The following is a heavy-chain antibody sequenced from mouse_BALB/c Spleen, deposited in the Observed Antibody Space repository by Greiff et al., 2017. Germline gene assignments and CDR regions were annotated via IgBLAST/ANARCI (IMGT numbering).Heavy chain of an antibody. CDR1: GYTFTSYT. CDR2: INPSSGYT. D-gene: IGHD6-5*01. CDR3: ARGELGYYYFDD. V-gene: IGHV1-4*02. Sequence: VHLVESAAELARPGASVKMSCKASGYTFTSYTMHWVKQRPGQGLEWIGYINPSSGYTEYNQKFKDKTTLTADKSSSTAYMQLSSLTSEDSAVYYCARGELGYYYFDDWGQGTTLTVSS. J-gene: IGHJ2*01.